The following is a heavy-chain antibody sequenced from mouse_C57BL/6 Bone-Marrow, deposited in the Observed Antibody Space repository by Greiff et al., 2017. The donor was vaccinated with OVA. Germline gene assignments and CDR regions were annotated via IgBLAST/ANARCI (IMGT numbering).Heavy chain of an antibody. D-gene: IGHD2-4*01. V-gene: IGHV1-50*01. CDR1: GYTFTSYW. CDR3: ARGNYDYDEGDYYAMDY. J-gene: IGHJ4*01. CDR2: IDPSDSYT. Sequence: VQLQQPGAELVKPGASVKLSCKASGYTFTSYWMQWVKQRPGQGLEWIGEIDPSDSYTNYNQKFKGKATLTVDTSSSTAYMQLSSLTSEDSAVYYCARGNYDYDEGDYYAMDYWGQGTSVTVSS.